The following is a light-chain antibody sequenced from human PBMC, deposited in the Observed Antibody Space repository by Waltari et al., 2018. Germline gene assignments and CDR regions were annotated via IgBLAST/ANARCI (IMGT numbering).Light chain of an antibody. CDR1: SGSIASDS. J-gene: IGLJ2*01. CDR3: QSYDTGTWF. CDR2: EDN. V-gene: IGLV6-57*03. Sequence: NFMLTQPRVVSESPGRTVTISCTRNSGSIASDSRQWFQQRPGSAPTIVTYEDNQRPPGVPDRFSGSIDSSSNSASLTISGLKTEDEADYYCQSYDTGTWFFGGGTRLTVL.